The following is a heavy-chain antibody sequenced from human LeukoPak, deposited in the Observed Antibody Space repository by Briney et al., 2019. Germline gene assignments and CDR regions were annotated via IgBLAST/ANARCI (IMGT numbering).Heavy chain of an antibody. V-gene: IGHV3-7*01. D-gene: IGHD3-10*01. CDR1: GFTFSHFW. CDR3: ARLTMVRGVISKYYFDY. Sequence: GGSLRLSCLASGFTFSHFWMSWVRQAPGKGLEWVANIKQDGSEKYYVDSVKGRFTISRDNAKNSLYLQMNSLRAEDTAVYYCARLTMVRGVISKYYFDYWGQGTLVTVSS. CDR2: IKQDGSEK. J-gene: IGHJ4*02.